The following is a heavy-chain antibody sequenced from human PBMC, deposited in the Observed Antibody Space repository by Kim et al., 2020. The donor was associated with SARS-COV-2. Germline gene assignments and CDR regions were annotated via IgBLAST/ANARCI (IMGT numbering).Heavy chain of an antibody. Sequence: SETLSLTCAVYGGSFSGYYWSWIRQPPGKGLEWIGEINHSGSTNYNPSLKSRVTISVDTSKNQFSLKLRSVTAADTAVYYCARGPGYSSSWYGARNWVYP. V-gene: IGHV4-34*01. D-gene: IGHD6-13*01. J-gene: IGHJ5*02. CDR3: ARGPGYSSSWYGARNWVYP. CDR2: INHSGST. CDR1: GGSFSGYY.